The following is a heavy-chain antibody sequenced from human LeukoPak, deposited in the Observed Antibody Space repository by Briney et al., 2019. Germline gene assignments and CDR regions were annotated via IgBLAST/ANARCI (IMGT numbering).Heavy chain of an antibody. Sequence: ASVKVSCKASGYTFTGFYIHWVRQAPGQGLEWMGWMNPNSGNTGYAQKFQGRVTITADKSTSTAYMEVSSLRSEDTAVYYCARVSSDYDKAHDNYYQYIDVWGKGTTVTVSS. J-gene: IGHJ6*03. D-gene: IGHD5-12*01. V-gene: IGHV1-8*03. CDR3: ARVSSDYDKAHDNYYQYIDV. CDR2: MNPNSGNT. CDR1: GYTFTGFY.